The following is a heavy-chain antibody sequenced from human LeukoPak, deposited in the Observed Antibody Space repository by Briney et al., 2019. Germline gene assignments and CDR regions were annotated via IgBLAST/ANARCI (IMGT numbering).Heavy chain of an antibody. CDR3: AKSRLRAMIVVAEAFDI. CDR1: GVTFSAYA. V-gene: IGHV3-23*01. CDR2: ISGSGGST. J-gene: IGHJ3*02. Sequence: GGSLRLSCAASGVTFSAYAMSWVRQAPGKGLEWVSAISGSGGSTYYADSVKGRFTISRDNSKNTLYLQMNSLRAEDTAVYYCAKSRLRAMIVVAEAFDIWGQGTMVTVSS. D-gene: IGHD3-22*01.